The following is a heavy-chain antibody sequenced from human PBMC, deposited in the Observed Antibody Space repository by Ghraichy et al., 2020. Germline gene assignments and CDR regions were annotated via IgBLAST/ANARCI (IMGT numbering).Heavy chain of an antibody. CDR1: GFTFSRNA. J-gene: IGHJ6*02. V-gene: IGHV3-23*01. D-gene: IGHD2-2*01. CDR2: ISSGGGDT. Sequence: LSLTCAASGFTFSRNAMTWVRQGPGKGLEWVSTISSGGGDTYYADSVKGRFTISRDKSRNTVYLQMDSLRAGDTAVYYGARDRTTGALFQLLYYGLDVWGQGTTVTVSS. CDR3: ARDRTTGALFQLLYYGLDV.